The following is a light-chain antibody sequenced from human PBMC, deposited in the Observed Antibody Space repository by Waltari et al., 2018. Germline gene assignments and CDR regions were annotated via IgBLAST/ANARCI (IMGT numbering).Light chain of an antibody. CDR1: QSLLHSNGYNY. V-gene: IGKV2-28*01. CDR2: WGS. J-gene: IGKJ1*01. Sequence: DIVMTQSPLSLPVTPGEPASISCRSSQSLLHSNGYNYLDWYLQKHGQSPQLLIYWGSNRASGVPDRFSGSGSGTDFTLKISRVEAEDVGVYYCMQTLQTPPTFGQGTKVEIK. CDR3: MQTLQTPPT.